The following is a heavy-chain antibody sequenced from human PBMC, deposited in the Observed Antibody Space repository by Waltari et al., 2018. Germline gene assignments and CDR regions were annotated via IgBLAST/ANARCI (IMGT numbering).Heavy chain of an antibody. Sequence: QVQLVQSGAEVKKPGASVKVSCKASGYTFTGYYMHWVRQAPGQGLEWMGWINPNSGGTNYAQKFQGRVTMTRDTSISTAYMELSRLRSDDTAVYYCARDFPGARGWNDIDYYYYMDVWGKGTTVTVSS. V-gene: IGHV1-2*02. CDR1: GYTFTGYY. CDR3: ARDFPGARGWNDIDYYYYMDV. J-gene: IGHJ6*03. D-gene: IGHD1-1*01. CDR2: INPNSGGT.